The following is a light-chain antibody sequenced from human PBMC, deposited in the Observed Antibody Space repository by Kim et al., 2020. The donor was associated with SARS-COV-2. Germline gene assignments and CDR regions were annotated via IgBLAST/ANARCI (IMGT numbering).Light chain of an antibody. CDR1: QSISNF. CDR2: GAS. Sequence: ASVGDRVTITCRASQSISNFLNWYQQKPGKAPNLLIYGASSLQSGVPSRFSRSGSGTDFTLTISSLQPEDFSTFYCQQSYTAPQTFGQGTKVDIK. J-gene: IGKJ1*01. V-gene: IGKV1-39*01. CDR3: QQSYTAPQT.